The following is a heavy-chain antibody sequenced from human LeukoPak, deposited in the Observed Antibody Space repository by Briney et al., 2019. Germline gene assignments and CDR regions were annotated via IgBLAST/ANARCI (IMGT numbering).Heavy chain of an antibody. CDR2: TNSDGSST. D-gene: IGHD2-15*01. CDR3: AREEYQVLLD. CDR1: GFTFSGHW. V-gene: IGHV3-74*01. Sequence: GGSLRLSCAVSGFTFSGHWMFWVRQAPGKGLVWVSSTNSDGSSTGYTDSVKGRFTVSRDNAKNTLYLQMNSLRVGDTAIYYCAREEYQVLLDWGQGILVTVAS. J-gene: IGHJ4*02.